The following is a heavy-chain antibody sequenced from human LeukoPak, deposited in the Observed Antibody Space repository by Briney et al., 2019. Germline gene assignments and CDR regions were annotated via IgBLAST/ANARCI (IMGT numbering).Heavy chain of an antibody. CDR1: GFTFSSYA. D-gene: IGHD3-16*02. CDR2: ISRSGGST. Sequence: GGSLRLSSAASGFTFSSYAMSWVRQAPRKVLEWVSAISRSGGSTYYADSVKGRFTISRDNPKNTLYLQMNSLRAEDTAVYYCAKGPVDDYVWGSYRYTPNYWGQGTLVTVSS. V-gene: IGHV3-23*01. CDR3: AKGPVDDYVWGSYRYTPNY. J-gene: IGHJ4*02.